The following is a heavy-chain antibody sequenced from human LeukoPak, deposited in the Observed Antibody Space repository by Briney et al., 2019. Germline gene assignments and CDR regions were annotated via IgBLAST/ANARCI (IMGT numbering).Heavy chain of an antibody. Sequence: GGSLRLSCAASGFTFSTYSMNWVRQAPGKGQEWVSYISSSSSTIYYADSVKGRFTISRDNAKNSLYLQMNSLRAEDTAVYFCARATVTSLTYYYYYMDVWGKGTTVTVSS. J-gene: IGHJ6*03. CDR2: ISSSSSTI. CDR3: ARATVTSLTYYYYYMDV. D-gene: IGHD4-11*01. V-gene: IGHV3-48*01. CDR1: GFTFSTYS.